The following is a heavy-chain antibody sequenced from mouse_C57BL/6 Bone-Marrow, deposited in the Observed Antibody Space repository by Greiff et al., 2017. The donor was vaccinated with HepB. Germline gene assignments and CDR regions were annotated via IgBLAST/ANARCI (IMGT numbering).Heavy chain of an antibody. CDR3: ARFLYGNSWFAY. Sequence: VQLQQSGAELARPGASVKLSCKASGYTFTSYGISWVKQRTGQGLEWIGEIYPRSGNTYYNEKFKGKATLNADKSSSTAYMELRSLASEDSEVYLCARFLYGNSWFAYWGQGTLVTVSA. V-gene: IGHV1-81*01. CDR1: GYTFTSYG. J-gene: IGHJ3*01. CDR2: IYPRSGNT. D-gene: IGHD2-1*01.